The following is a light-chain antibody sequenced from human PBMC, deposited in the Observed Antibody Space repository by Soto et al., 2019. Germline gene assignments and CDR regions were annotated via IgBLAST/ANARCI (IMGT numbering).Light chain of an antibody. Sequence: QSVLTQPASVSGSPGQSITISCTGTSGDVGAYNYVSWYQQHPGKAPRLMIYDVSNRPSGVSNRFSGSKSGNTASLTISGLQAEDEADYYCSSYTGSSTLFVFGTGTKVTVL. J-gene: IGLJ1*01. V-gene: IGLV2-14*01. CDR2: DVS. CDR1: SGDVGAYNY. CDR3: SSYTGSSTLFV.